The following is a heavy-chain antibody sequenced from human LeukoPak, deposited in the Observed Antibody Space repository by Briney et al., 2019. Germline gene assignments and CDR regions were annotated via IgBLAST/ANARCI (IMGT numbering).Heavy chain of an antibody. V-gene: IGHV3-53*01. CDR1: GFTVSSNY. D-gene: IGHD3-16*02. CDR2: ISSGGST. CDR3: AKRVWGSYRYTDY. J-gene: IGHJ4*02. Sequence: PGGSLRLSCAASGFTVSSNYMSWVRQAPGKGLEWVSVISSGGSTYYADSVKGRFTISRDNSKNTLYLQMNSLRAEGTAVYYCAKRVWGSYRYTDYWGQGTLVTVSS.